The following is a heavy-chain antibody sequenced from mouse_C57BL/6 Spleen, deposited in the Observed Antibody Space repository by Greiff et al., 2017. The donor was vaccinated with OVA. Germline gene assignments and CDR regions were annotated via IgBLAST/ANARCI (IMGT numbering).Heavy chain of an antibody. CDR1: GYTFTSYW. Sequence: VQLQQPGTELVKPGASVKLSCKASGYTFTSYWMHWVKQRPGQGLEWIGNINPSNGGTNYNEKFKSKATLTVDKSSTTAYRQLSSLTSEDSAVYYCSISNYYGSSWFAYWGQGTLVTVSA. J-gene: IGHJ3*01. V-gene: IGHV1-53*01. D-gene: IGHD1-1*01. CDR3: SISNYYGSSWFAY. CDR2: INPSNGGT.